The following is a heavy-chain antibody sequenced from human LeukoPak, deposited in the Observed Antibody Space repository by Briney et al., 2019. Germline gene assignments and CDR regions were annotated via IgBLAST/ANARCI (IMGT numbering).Heavy chain of an antibody. D-gene: IGHD3-10*01. J-gene: IGHJ3*01. Sequence: GASVKVSCKASGYTFTGYYMHWVRQAPGQGPEWLGWINPYSGDTIYAQKFEGRVTLTRDTSINTAYMELTRLRSDDTAMYYCARGRGTNYYASGSAWGQGTVVTVSS. CDR1: GYTFTGYY. CDR2: INPYSGDT. CDR3: ARGRGTNYYASGSA. V-gene: IGHV1-2*02.